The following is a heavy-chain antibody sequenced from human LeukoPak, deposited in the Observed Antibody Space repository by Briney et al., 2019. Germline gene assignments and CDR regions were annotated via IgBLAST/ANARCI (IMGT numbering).Heavy chain of an antibody. Sequence: SETLSLTCTVSGGSISSFYWSWIRQPAGKGLEWIGRIYTSGSTNYNPSLKSRVTISVDKSKNQFSLKLSSVTAADAAMYYCASDYGDWGQGTLVTVSS. J-gene: IGHJ4*02. V-gene: IGHV4-4*07. D-gene: IGHD4-17*01. CDR1: GGSISSFY. CDR3: ASDYGD. CDR2: IYTSGST.